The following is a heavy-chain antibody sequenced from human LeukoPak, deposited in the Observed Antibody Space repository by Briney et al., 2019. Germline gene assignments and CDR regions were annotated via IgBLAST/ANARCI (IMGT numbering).Heavy chain of an antibody. V-gene: IGHV3-48*01. Sequence: PGGSLRLSCAASGFTFSSYSMNWVRQAPGKGLEWVSYISSSSSTIYYADSVKGRFTISRDNAKNSLYLQMNSLRAEDTAVYYCARDPEGQQLVSAFDIWGQGTMVTVSS. J-gene: IGHJ3*02. CDR3: ARDPEGQQLVSAFDI. D-gene: IGHD6-13*01. CDR1: GFTFSSYS. CDR2: ISSSSSTI.